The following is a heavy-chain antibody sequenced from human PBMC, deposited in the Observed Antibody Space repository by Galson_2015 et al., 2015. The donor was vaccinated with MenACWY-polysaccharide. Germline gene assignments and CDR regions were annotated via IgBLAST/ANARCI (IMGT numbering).Heavy chain of an antibody. Sequence: SLRLSCAGSGFGLHEFYMSWFRQAPGKGLEWISYISSSGRVTKYADSGKGRFTISRDNAKNSLYLQMHSLRIEDTAVYYCVKGDILVPAAIIAGSWGQGALITVSS. CDR2: ISSSGRVT. CDR3: VKGDILVPAAIIAGS. V-gene: IGHV3-11*01. J-gene: IGHJ5*02. CDR1: GFGLHEFY. D-gene: IGHD2-2*01.